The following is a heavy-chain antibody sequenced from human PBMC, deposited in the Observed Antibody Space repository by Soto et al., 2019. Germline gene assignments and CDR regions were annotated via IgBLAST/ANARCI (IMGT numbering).Heavy chain of an antibody. Sequence: GGSLRLSCAASGFTFSGSAMHWVRQASGKGLEWVGRIRSKANSYGTVYAASVKGRFTISRDDSKNTAYLQMNSLKTEDTAVHYCTRGDCSGGSSYSLVAFDSWGQGTMVAVSS. CDR1: GFTFSGSA. D-gene: IGHD2-15*01. V-gene: IGHV3-73*01. CDR2: IRSKANSYGT. CDR3: TRGDCSGGSSYSLVAFDS. J-gene: IGHJ3*02.